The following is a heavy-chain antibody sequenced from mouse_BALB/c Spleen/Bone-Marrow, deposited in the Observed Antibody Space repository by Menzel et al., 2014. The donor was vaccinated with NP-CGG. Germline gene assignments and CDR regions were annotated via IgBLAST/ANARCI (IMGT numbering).Heavy chain of an antibody. V-gene: IGHV1S81*02. Sequence: VQLQQSGAELVKPGASVKLSCKPSGYTFTSYWIHWVKQRPGQGLEWIGEINPVNGRNDYNEKFKNKAYMQLSSLTSEDSAVYYCTRYYSWYFDVWGAGTTDTVSS. D-gene: IGHD1-1*01. CDR1: GYTFTSYW. CDR3: TRYYSWYFDV. J-gene: IGHJ1*01. CDR2: INPVNGRN.